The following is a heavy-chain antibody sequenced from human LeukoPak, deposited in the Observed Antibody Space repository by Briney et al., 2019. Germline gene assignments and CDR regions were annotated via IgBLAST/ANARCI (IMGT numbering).Heavy chain of an antibody. CDR3: AREHRLRYFDWLLSGAFDI. Sequence: GASVKVSCKASGYTFTSYGISWVRQAPGQGLEWMGWISAYNGNTNYAQKLQGRVTMTTDTSTSTAYMELRSLRSDDTAVYYCAREHRLRYFDWLLSGAFDIWGQGTMVTVSS. D-gene: IGHD3-9*01. V-gene: IGHV1-18*01. J-gene: IGHJ3*02. CDR2: ISAYNGNT. CDR1: GYTFTSYG.